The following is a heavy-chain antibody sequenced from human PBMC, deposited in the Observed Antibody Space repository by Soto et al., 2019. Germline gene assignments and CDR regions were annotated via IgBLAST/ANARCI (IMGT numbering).Heavy chain of an antibody. V-gene: IGHV1-69*13. CDR1: GGTFSSYA. CDR3: ATLKNYYYGMEV. Sequence: SVKVSCKASGGTFSSYAISWVRQAPGQGLEWMGGIIPIFGTANYAQKFQGRVTITADESTSTAYMELSSLRFEDTAVYYCATLKNYYYGMEVWGQGTKVTVSS. J-gene: IGHJ6*02. CDR2: IIPIFGTA.